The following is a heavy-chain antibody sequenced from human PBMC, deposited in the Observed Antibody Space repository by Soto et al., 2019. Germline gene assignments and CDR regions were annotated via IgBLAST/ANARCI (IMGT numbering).Heavy chain of an antibody. J-gene: IGHJ4*02. V-gene: IGHV1-8*01. CDR2: VSPKRSNA. Sequence: QVQLVQYGAEVKNPGASVRVSCKTSGYTFSNLDINWVRQATGQGLEWMGWVSPKRSNAGYAQKFQGRVSMTTDTSISTAYMELSSLASEDTAVYYCARGVNAGVDYWGQGTLVTVSS. CDR3: ARGVNAGVDY. D-gene: IGHD7-27*01. CDR1: GYTFSNLD.